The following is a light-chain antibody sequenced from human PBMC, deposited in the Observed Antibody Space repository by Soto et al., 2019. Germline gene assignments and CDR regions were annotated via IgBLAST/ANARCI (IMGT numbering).Light chain of an antibody. V-gene: IGKV3-20*01. CDR2: GAS. CDR3: QQYGSSPWT. CDR1: QSVSSSY. J-gene: IGKJ1*01. Sequence: EIVLTQSPGTLSLSPGERATLSCRASQSVSSSYLAWYQQKPGQAPRLLTYGASSRATGIPDRFSGSGSGTDFTLTISRLVPEDFAVYYGQQYGSSPWTFGQGTKVEIK.